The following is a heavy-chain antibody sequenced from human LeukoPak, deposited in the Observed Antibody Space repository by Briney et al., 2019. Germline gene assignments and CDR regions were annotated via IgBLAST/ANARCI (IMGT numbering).Heavy chain of an antibody. D-gene: IGHD5-24*01. CDR2: IFYSGIT. CDR1: GDSITSYF. V-gene: IGHV4-59*01. J-gene: IGHJ6*03. Sequence: PSETLSLTCTVSGDSITSYFWSWIRQPPGKGLERVGYIFYSGITNYNPSLKSRVTISVDTSKNQFSLKLSSVTAADTAVYYCARGRRWLQLLYYYYYMDVWGKGTTVTVSS. CDR3: ARGRRWLQLLYYYYYMDV.